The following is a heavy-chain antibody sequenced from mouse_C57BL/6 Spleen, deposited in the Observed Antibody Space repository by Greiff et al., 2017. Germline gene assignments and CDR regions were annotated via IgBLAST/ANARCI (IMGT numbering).Heavy chain of an antibody. D-gene: IGHD4-1*01. J-gene: IGHJ2*01. V-gene: IGHV1-7*01. Sequence: QVQLQQSGPELVKPGASVKISCKASGYAFSSSWMNWVKQRPGQGLEWIGDINPSSGDTKYNQKFKDKATLTADKSSSTAYMQLRSLTYDDSAVYYWTSITGDFDDWGQGTTLTVSS. CDR1: GYAFSSSW. CDR3: TSITGDFDD. CDR2: INPSSGDT.